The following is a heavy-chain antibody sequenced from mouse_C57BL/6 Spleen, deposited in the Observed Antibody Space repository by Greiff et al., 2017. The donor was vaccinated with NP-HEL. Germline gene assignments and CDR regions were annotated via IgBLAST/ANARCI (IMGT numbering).Heavy chain of an antibody. D-gene: IGHD2-4*01. Sequence: EVKLMESGGGLVQPGGSLKLSCAASGFTFSDYGMAWVRQAPRKGPEWVAFISNLAYSIYYADTVTGRFTISRENAKNTLYLEMSSLRSEDTAMYYCAREGNDYNYFDYWGQGTTLTVSS. CDR1: GFTFSDYG. CDR2: ISNLAYSI. V-gene: IGHV5-15*01. CDR3: AREGNDYNYFDY. J-gene: IGHJ2*01.